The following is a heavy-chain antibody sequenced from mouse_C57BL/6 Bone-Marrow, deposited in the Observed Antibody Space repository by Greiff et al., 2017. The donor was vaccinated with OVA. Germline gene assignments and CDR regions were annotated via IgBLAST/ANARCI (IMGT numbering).Heavy chain of an antibody. CDR3: ARPETAQATLFAY. D-gene: IGHD3-2*02. J-gene: IGHJ3*01. CDR1: GYTFTSYW. Sequence: VKLQQPGAELVKPGASVKMSCKASGYTFTSYWITWVKQRPGQGLEWIGDIYPGSGSTNYNEKFKSKATLTVDTSSSTAYMQLSSLTSEDSAVYYGARPETAQATLFAYWGQGTLVTVSA. CDR2: IYPGSGST. V-gene: IGHV1-55*01.